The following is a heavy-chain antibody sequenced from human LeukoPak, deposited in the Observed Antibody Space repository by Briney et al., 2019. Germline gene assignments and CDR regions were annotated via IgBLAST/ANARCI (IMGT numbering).Heavy chain of an antibody. CDR2: IYHSGST. D-gene: IGHD3-9*01. J-gene: IGHJ3*02. CDR1: GGSISSSNW. V-gene: IGHV4-4*02. CDR3: ARESGLLPDDTLTGYSPVTFDI. Sequence: KPSETLSLTCAVSGGSISSSNWWSWVRQPPGKGLEWIGEIYHSGSTNYNPSLKSRVTISVDKSKNQFSLKLSSVTAADTAVYYCARESGLLPDDTLTGYSPVTFDIWGQGTMVTVSS.